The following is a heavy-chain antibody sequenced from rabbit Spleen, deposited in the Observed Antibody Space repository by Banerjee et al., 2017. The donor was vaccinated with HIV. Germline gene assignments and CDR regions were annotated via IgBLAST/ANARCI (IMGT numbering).Heavy chain of an antibody. D-gene: IGHD4-2*01. CDR2: INVYTGKP. J-gene: IGHJ4*01. CDR3: ARDAAGREDFNL. V-gene: IGHV1S45*01. CDR1: GIDFSNYNF. Sequence: QEQLEESGGGLVQPGASLTLTYKASGIDFSNYNFMCWVRQAPGKGLQWIACINVYTGKPVYATWAKGRFTISRTSSTTVTLQMTSLTAADTATYFCARDAAGREDFNLWGPGTLVTVS.